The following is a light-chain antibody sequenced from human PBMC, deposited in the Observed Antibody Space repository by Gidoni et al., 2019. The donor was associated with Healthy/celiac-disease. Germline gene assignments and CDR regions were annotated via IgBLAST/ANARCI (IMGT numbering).Light chain of an antibody. CDR2: DES. CDR3: QQHNSYPRT. CDR1: QGISSY. J-gene: IGKJ1*01. Sequence: IRLAQSPSFLSAAVGDRVTITCRASQGISSYLAWYQQKPGKAPKLLIYDESTLQSGVPSRFSGSGSGTEFTLTISSLQPEDFATYYCQQHNSYPRTFXQXTKLEIK. V-gene: IGKV1-9*01.